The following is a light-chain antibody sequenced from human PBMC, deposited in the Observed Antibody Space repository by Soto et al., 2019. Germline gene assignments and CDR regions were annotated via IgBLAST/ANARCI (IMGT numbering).Light chain of an antibody. J-gene: IGKJ1*01. CDR1: QGIRTY. CDR3: QQSYSTPWT. CDR2: AAS. Sequence: DIHMTQSPSSLSASVGDRVTITCRASQGIRTYLSWYQQQPGKAPKLLIYAASSLQSGVPSRFSGSGSGTIFTLTISNLQPEDFATYYCQQSYSTPWTLGQGTKVDIK. V-gene: IGKV1-39*01.